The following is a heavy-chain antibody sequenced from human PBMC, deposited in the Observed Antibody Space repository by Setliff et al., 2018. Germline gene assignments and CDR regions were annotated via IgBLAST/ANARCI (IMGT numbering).Heavy chain of an antibody. Sequence: PSETLSLTCTVSGDSINSRTNYWSWIRQPAGKGPEWIGHIYYSGSTYYNPSLKSRVTISVDTSKNQFSLKLRSVTAADTAVYYCARTGTYRYFDYWGQGTQVTVSS. V-gene: IGHV4-61*09. CDR1: GDSINSRTNY. D-gene: IGHD1-1*01. CDR3: ARTGTYRYFDY. J-gene: IGHJ4*02. CDR2: IYYSGST.